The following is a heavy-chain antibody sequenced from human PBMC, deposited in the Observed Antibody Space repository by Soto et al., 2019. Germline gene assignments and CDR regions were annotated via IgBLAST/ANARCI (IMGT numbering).Heavy chain of an antibody. CDR2: VNHDGNDT. J-gene: IGHJ4*02. CDR3: ARDPVDSTPLGY. D-gene: IGHD6-19*01. V-gene: IGHV3-74*01. CDR1: GFSLTKYY. Sequence: EVQLVESGGGLVQPGGSLRLSCAASGFSLTKYYMHWVRQVPGRGLVCLSYVNHDGNDTVHADSVRGRFTISRDTAKNTLFLQMNSLRAVDTAVYFCARDPVDSTPLGYWGQGTLVTVSS.